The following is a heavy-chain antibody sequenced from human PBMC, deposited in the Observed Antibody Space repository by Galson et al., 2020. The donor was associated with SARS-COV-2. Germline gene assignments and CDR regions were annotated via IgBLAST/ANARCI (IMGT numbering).Heavy chain of an antibody. CDR1: GFTFNSYT. Sequence: GESLKISCAASGFTFNSYTMNWVRQAPGKGLEWVSSISSSSSYIYNADSVKGRFTISRDNAKNSLYLQMNSLRAEDTAVYYCARELYSSSVLNWFDPWGQGTLVTVSS. CDR2: ISSSSSYI. CDR3: ARELYSSSVLNWFDP. V-gene: IGHV3-21*01. J-gene: IGHJ5*02. D-gene: IGHD6-6*01.